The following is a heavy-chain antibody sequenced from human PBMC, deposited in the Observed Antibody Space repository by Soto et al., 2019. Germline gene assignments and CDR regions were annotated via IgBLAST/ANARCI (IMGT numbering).Heavy chain of an antibody. Sequence: QVQLQESGPGLVKPSQTLSLTCTVSGGSISSGGYYWSWIRQHPGQGLEWIGYLYYSGSTYYNPSLKSRVTISVDTSKNQLSLTLSAVTAADTAVYDCARGGTMITCGGVIVRDDAFYIWGRGTMVTVSS. CDR2: LYYSGST. CDR3: ARGGTMITCGGVIVRDDAFYI. V-gene: IGHV4-31*03. CDR1: GGSISSGGYY. D-gene: IGHD3-16*02. J-gene: IGHJ3*02.